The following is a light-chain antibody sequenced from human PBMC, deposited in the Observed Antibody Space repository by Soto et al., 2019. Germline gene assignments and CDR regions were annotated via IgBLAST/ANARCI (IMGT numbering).Light chain of an antibody. J-gene: IGKJ5*01. CDR2: ASS. CDR3: QQLNTFPVT. Sequence: DIQLTQSPSLMSASVGDRVTITCRASQDISSYLAWYQQTPGKAPQLLIYASSTLQSGVPSRFSGSGSGTEFTLTISSLQPEDFATYSCQQLNTFPVTFGQGTRVDI. V-gene: IGKV1-9*01. CDR1: QDISSY.